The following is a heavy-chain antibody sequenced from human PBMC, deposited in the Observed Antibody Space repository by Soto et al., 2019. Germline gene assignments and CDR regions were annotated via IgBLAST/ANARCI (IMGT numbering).Heavy chain of an antibody. D-gene: IGHD2-15*01. Sequence: GASVKVSCKASGGTFSSYAISWVRQAPGQGLEWMGGIIPIFGTANYAQKFQGRVTITADESTSTAYMELSSLRSEDTAVYYCARDGGYCSGGSCYGWFDPWGQGTLVTVSS. CDR2: IIPIFGTA. CDR3: ARDGGYCSGGSCYGWFDP. CDR1: GGTFSSYA. V-gene: IGHV1-69*13. J-gene: IGHJ5*02.